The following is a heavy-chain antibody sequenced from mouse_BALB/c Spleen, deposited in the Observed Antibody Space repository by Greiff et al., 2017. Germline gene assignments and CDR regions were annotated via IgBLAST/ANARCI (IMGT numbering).Heavy chain of an antibody. Sequence: EVQGVESGGGLVQPGGSLKLSCAASGFTFSSYGMSWVRQTPDKRLELVATINSNGGSTYYPDSVKGRFTISRDNAKNTLYLQMSSLKSEDTAMYYCAREKYGNYGWYIDVWGAGTTVTVSS. CDR1: GFTFSSYG. V-gene: IGHV5-6-3*01. CDR2: INSNGGST. CDR3: AREKYGNYGWYIDV. D-gene: IGHD2-10*02. J-gene: IGHJ1*01.